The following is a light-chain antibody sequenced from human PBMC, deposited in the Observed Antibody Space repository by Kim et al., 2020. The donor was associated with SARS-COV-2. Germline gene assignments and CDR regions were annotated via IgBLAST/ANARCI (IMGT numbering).Light chain of an antibody. CDR2: DVT. CDR3: SSYTSRKTWV. V-gene: IGLV2-14*03. Sequence: YTYVSWYQHPPGEAPKLMIYDVTKRPSGVSNRFSASKSGNTASLTVSGLQAEDEADYYCSSYTSRKTWVFGGGTQLTVL. J-gene: IGLJ3*02. CDR1: YTY.